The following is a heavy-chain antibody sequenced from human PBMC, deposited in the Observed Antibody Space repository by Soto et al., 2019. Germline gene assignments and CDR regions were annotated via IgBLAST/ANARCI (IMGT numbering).Heavy chain of an antibody. Sequence: QVQLVQSGAEVKKPGASVKVSCKPSGYTLNTYYLHWVRQAPGQGLAWMGIIHPSGGGSTYAQKFLCRAPMTRDTSASAVLRECRSSRSAATGVYYWPCIGHIAVVTGSFDSWGQGTLVTVSS. CDR1: GYTLNTYY. D-gene: IGHD2-21*02. J-gene: IGHJ4*02. CDR3: PCIGHIAVVTGSFDS. CDR2: IHPSGGGS. V-gene: IGHV1-46*02.